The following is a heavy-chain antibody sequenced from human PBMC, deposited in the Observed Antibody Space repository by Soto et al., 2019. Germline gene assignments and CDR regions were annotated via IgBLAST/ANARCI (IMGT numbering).Heavy chain of an antibody. CDR1: GFTFSSFW. J-gene: IGHJ4*02. CDR2: INPDGSEK. Sequence: GGSLRLSCAASGFTFSSFWMDWVRQAPGKGLEWVANINPDGSEKHYVDSVKGRFTTSRDNAKNSLYLQMSSLTAEDSALYYCSRSLDSWGQGTRVTGLL. CDR3: SRSLDS. V-gene: IGHV3-7*01.